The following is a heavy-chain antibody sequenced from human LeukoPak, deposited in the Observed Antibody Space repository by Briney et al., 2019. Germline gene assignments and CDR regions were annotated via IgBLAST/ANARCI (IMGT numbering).Heavy chain of an antibody. CDR1: DGSINSYY. D-gene: IGHD1-26*01. J-gene: IGHJ6*02. CDR2: IYYNGNT. V-gene: IGHV4-59*01. CDR3: ARGRSNYYGMDV. Sequence: MPSETLSLTCSVSDGSINSYYWNWIRRPPGKGLEWIGYIYYNGNTNYSPSLKSRVTMSVDTSKNLFSLKVSSVTAADTAVYYCARGRSNYYGMDVWGQGTTVTVSS.